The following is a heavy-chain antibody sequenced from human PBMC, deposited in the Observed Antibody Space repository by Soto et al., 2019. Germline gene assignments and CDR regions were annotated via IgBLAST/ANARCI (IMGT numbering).Heavy chain of an antibody. Sequence: SETLSLTCAVYGGSFSGYYWSWIRQPPGKGLEWIGEINHSGSTNYNPSLKSRVTISVDTSKNQFSLKLSSVTAADTAVYYCARRRGGYYMDVWGKGTTVTVSS. V-gene: IGHV4-34*01. D-gene: IGHD3-3*01. CDR1: GGSFSGYY. J-gene: IGHJ6*03. CDR2: INHSGST. CDR3: ARRRGGYYMDV.